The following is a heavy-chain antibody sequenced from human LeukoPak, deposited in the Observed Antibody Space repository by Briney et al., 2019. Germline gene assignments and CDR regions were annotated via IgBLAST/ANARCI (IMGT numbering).Heavy chain of an antibody. CDR1: GYSFTNYW. CDR2: IYPGDSDT. J-gene: IGHJ4*02. V-gene: IGHV5-51*01. Sequence: GASLKISCKGSGYSFTNYWIAWVRPMPGKGLEWMGIIYPGDSDTRYSPSFQGQVTISADKSRSTAYLQWTSLKASDTAMYYCARRVAAQEYFDYWGQGTLVTVSS. D-gene: IGHD6-19*01. CDR3: ARRVAAQEYFDY.